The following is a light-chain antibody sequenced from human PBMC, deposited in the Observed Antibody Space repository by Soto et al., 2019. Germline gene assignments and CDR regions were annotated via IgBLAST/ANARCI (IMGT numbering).Light chain of an antibody. CDR1: QTISSW. J-gene: IGKJ1*01. CDR2: KAS. Sequence: DIQMTQSPSTLSGSVGDRVTITCRASQTISSWLAWYQQKPGKAPKLLIYKASTLKSGVPSRFRGSGSGTEFTLTISSLQPDDFATYYFKHYNSYSEAFGQWTKVDIX. CDR3: KHYNSYSEA. V-gene: IGKV1-5*03.